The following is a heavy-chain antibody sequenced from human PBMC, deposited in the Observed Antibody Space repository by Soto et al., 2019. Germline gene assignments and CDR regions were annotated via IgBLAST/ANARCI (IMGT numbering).Heavy chain of an antibody. CDR3: ARQXEDY. V-gene: IGHV4-39*01. CDR2: INYSGST. J-gene: IGHJ4*02. Sequence: SETLSLTCTVSGGSISSSSYYWGWIRQPPGKGLEWIGSINYSGSTYYNPSLKSRVTISVDTSKNQFSLKLSSVTAADTAVYYCARQXEDYWGQGTLVTVSS. CDR1: GGSISSSSYY.